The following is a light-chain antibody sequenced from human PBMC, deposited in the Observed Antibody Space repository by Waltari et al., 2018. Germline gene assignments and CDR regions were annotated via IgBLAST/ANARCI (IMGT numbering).Light chain of an antibody. CDR1: TRDVGSYAY. CDR2: EVS. CDR3: SSYTSSSTLV. J-gene: IGLJ2*01. V-gene: IGLV2-14*01. Sequence: QSALTQPAPVSGSPGQSITISCTATTRDVGSYAYVSWYHQHPGKAPKLIIYEVSNRPSGVSNRFSGSKSGNTASLAISGLQAEDEADYYCSSYTSSSTLVFGGGTKLTVL.